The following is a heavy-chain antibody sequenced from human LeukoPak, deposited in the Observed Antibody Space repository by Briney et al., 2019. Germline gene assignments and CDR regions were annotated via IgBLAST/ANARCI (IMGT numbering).Heavy chain of an antibody. Sequence: SGPMLVKPTQTLTLTYSFSGFSLSTSGVGVGWIRQPPGKALEWLGITYWDDDTRYSPSLTTRLTITKDTSRNQVVLAMTNVDTVDTDTYYCAHSRREEGYVSYYWGQGILVTVSS. CDR3: AHSRREEGYVSYY. CDR2: TYWDDDT. CDR1: GFSLSTSGVG. V-gene: IGHV2-5*02. D-gene: IGHD5-12*01. J-gene: IGHJ4*02.